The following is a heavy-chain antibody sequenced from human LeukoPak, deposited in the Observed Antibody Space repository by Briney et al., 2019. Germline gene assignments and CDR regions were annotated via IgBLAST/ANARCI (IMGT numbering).Heavy chain of an antibody. Sequence: ASVKVSCKASGYTFTSYGISWVRQAPGQGLEWMGWISAYNGNTNYAQKLQGRVTMTRDTSISTAYMELSRLRSDDTAVYYCARDKYYDSSGYYDYWGQGTLVTVSS. CDR2: ISAYNGNT. D-gene: IGHD3-22*01. J-gene: IGHJ4*02. V-gene: IGHV1-18*01. CDR1: GYTFTSYG. CDR3: ARDKYYDSSGYYDY.